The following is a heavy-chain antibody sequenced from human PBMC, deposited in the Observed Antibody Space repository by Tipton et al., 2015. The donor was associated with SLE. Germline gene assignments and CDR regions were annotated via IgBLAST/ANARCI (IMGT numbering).Heavy chain of an antibody. CDR1: GGTFSSYA. D-gene: IGHD3-22*01. J-gene: IGHJ6*02. CDR2: IIPIFGTA. V-gene: IGHV1-69*06. Sequence: QVQLVQSGAEVKKPGSSVKVSCKASGGTFSSYAMSWVRQAPGQGLEWMGGIIPIFGTANYAQKFQGRVTITADKSTSTVYMELSSLRSEDTAVYYCDTKGGYYPRGYYYGMDVWGQGTTVTVSS. CDR3: DTKGGYYPRGYYYGMDV.